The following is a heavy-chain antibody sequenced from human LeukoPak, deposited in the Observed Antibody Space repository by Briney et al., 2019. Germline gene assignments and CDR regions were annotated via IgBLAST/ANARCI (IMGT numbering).Heavy chain of an antibody. CDR2: IYLGDSDT. CDR3: ARRRFGTRGLGNWFDP. Sequence: GESLKISCKGIGDKFSTYWIGWVRQMPGKGLEWMGSIYLGDSDTRYSPSFQGRVSLSADKSISTAYLQWSSLKASDTAMYYCARRRFGTRGLGNWFDPWGQGTLVTVSS. V-gene: IGHV5-51*01. CDR1: GDKFSTYW. J-gene: IGHJ5*02. D-gene: IGHD3-10*01.